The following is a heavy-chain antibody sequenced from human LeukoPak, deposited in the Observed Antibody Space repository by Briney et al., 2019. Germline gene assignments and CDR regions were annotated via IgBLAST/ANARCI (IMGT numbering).Heavy chain of an antibody. D-gene: IGHD3-22*01. Sequence: EASVKVSCKASGYTFTSYYMHWVRQAPGQGLEWMGIINPSGGSTSYAQKFQGRVTMTRDTSTSTVYMELSSLRSEDTAVYYCARDRGSYDSSGYYQYYFDYWGQGTLVTVSS. CDR1: GYTFTSYY. J-gene: IGHJ4*02. CDR3: ARDRGSYDSSGYYQYYFDY. V-gene: IGHV1-46*01. CDR2: INPSGGST.